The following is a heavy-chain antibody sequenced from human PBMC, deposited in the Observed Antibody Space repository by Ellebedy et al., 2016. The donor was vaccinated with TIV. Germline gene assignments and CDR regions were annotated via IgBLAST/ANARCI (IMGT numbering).Heavy chain of an antibody. Sequence: GGSLRLXXAASGFTFWNHWMQWLRQAPGKGLEWVAIIWYDGSNKDYVDHVKGRFTISRDNSKNTLYLQMNSLRVEDTAVYYCARAVDSGRDMDVWGQGTTVTVSS. CDR2: IWYDGSNK. CDR1: GFTFWNHW. CDR3: ARAVDSGRDMDV. V-gene: IGHV3-33*08. D-gene: IGHD1-26*01. J-gene: IGHJ6*02.